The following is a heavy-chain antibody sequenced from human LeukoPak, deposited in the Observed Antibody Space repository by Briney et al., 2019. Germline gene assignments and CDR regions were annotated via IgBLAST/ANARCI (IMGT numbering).Heavy chain of an antibody. V-gene: IGHV3-33*01. Sequence: PGGSLRLSCAASGFTFSSYGMHWVRQAPGKGLEWVAVIWYDGSNKYYADSVKGRSTISRDNSKNTLYLQMNSLRAEDAAVYYCARGSHCSSTSCYDAFDIWGQGTMVTVSS. CDR3: ARGSHCSSTSCYDAFDI. CDR2: IWYDGSNK. D-gene: IGHD2-2*01. CDR1: GFTFSSYG. J-gene: IGHJ3*02.